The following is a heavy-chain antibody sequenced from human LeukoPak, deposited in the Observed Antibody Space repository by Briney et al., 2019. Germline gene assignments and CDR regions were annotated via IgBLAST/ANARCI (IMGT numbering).Heavy chain of an antibody. J-gene: IGHJ4*02. Sequence: GGSLRLSCAASGFTFSTFAMIWVRQPPGKGLEWIGRIRSKTNNYATTYAASVTGRFTISRDDAENTAYLQMNSLKTEDTAVYYCTGNYYGSGSYADFDYWGQGTLVTVSS. D-gene: IGHD3-10*01. CDR2: IRSKTNNYAT. V-gene: IGHV3-73*01. CDR3: TGNYYGSGSYADFDY. CDR1: GFTFSTFA.